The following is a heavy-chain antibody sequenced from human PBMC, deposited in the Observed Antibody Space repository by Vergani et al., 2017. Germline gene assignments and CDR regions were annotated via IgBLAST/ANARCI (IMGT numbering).Heavy chain of an antibody. CDR1: GGPITYGAFY. D-gene: IGHD3-22*01. Sequence: QLQLQESGPGLVKPSETLSLTCTVSGGPITYGAFYWGWIRQSPGKGLEWIGSIYYSKNKFYNPSLEGRVTLSIDTTKNQFSLKLKSVTAADTAVYYCARCFRDEGMIYGGTVENWFDPWGQGTLVTVSS. V-gene: IGHV4-39*01. J-gene: IGHJ5*02. CDR3: ARCFRDEGMIYGGTVENWFDP. CDR2: IYYSKNK.